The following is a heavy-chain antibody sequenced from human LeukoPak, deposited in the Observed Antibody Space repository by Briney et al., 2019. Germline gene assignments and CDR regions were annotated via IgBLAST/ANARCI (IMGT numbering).Heavy chain of an antibody. CDR3: ARAKYYYDSSGYCD. V-gene: IGHV3-20*04. Sequence: GGSLRLSCAASGLTFDDYGMSWVRQAPGKGLEWVSGINWNGGSTGYADSVKGRFTISRDNAKNSLYLQMTSLRAEDTALYYCARAKYYYDSSGYCDWGQGNLVTVSS. CDR1: GLTFDDYG. D-gene: IGHD3-22*01. CDR2: INWNGGST. J-gene: IGHJ4*02.